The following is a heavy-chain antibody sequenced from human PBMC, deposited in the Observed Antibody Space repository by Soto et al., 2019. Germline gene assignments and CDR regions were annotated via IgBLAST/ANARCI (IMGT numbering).Heavy chain of an antibody. Sequence: SETLSLTCTVSGGSISSYYWSWIRQPPGKGLEWIGYIYYSGSTNYNPSLKSRVTISVDTSKNQFSLKLSSVTAADTAVYYCARTTAYYYYYMDVWGKGTTVTVSS. J-gene: IGHJ6*03. CDR1: GGSISSYY. CDR2: IYYSGST. D-gene: IGHD1-1*01. V-gene: IGHV4-59*08. CDR3: ARTTAYYYYYMDV.